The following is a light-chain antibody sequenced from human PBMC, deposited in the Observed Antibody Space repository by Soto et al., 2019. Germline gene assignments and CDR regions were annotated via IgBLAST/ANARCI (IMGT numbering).Light chain of an antibody. CDR2: KAS. CDR1: QTISSW. Sequence: IQLTQSPSSLSASVGDRVTITRRASQTISSWLAWYQQKPGKAPKLLIYKASTLKSGVPSRFSGSGSGTEFTLTISSLQPDDFATYYCQHYNSYSEAFGQGTKVDIK. V-gene: IGKV1-5*03. J-gene: IGKJ1*01. CDR3: QHYNSYSEA.